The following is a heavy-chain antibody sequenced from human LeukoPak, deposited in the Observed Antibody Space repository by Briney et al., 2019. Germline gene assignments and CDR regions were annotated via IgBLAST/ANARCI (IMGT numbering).Heavy chain of an antibody. J-gene: IGHJ4*02. Sequence: GGSLRLSCATSGFTFSGYGMHWVRQAPGKGLEWVTVIWSDGSNKYYADSVKGRFTIPRDNSKNTLYLQMNSLRAEDTAVYYCVRGYYAGRGHHFEYWGQGTLVTVSS. CDR1: GFTFSGYG. CDR3: VRGYYAGRGHHFEY. V-gene: IGHV3-33*01. CDR2: IWSDGSNK. D-gene: IGHD3-22*01.